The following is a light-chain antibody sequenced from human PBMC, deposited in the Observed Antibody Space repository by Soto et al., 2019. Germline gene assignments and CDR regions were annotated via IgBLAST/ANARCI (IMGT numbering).Light chain of an antibody. V-gene: IGLV2-14*01. Sequence: QSALTQPASVSGSPGQSITISCTGTSSDVGTYNYVSRYQQHPGKAPKLMIYDVSNRPSGVSDRFSGSKSGNTASLTISGLQAEDEADYYCSSYISSSSSVVFGGGTKVTVL. CDR3: SSYISSSSSVV. CDR1: SSDVGTYNY. J-gene: IGLJ2*01. CDR2: DVS.